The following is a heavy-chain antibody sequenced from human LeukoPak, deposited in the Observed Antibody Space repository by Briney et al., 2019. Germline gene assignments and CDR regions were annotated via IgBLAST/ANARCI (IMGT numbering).Heavy chain of an antibody. D-gene: IGHD2-8*02. Sequence: ASVKVSCKASGYTFTAYYVHWVRQAPGQGLEWMGWIDTNTGATKYAQKFQGRVTITRDTSTGTAYMELSSLISGDTALYYCASEAFCAGGSCNVQRVASWGPGTLVTVSS. CDR3: ASEAFCAGGSCNVQRVAS. J-gene: IGHJ4*02. V-gene: IGHV1-2*02. CDR2: IDTNTGAT. CDR1: GYTFTAYY.